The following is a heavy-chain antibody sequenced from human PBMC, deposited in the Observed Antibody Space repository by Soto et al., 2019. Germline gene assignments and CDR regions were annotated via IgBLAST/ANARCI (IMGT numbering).Heavy chain of an antibody. D-gene: IGHD2-8*02. CDR1: GGSISSYY. J-gene: IGHJ3*02. CDR2: IYYSGST. CDR3: ARGLLGGGAFDI. V-gene: IGHV4-59*01. Sequence: SETLSLTCTVSGGSISSYYWSWIRQPPGKGLEWIGYIYYSGSTNYNPSLKSRVTISVDTSKNQFSLKLSSVTAADTAVYYCARGLLGGGAFDIWGQGTMVTVSS.